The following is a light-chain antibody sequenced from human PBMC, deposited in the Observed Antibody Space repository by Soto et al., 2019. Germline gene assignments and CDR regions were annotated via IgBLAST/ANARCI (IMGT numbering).Light chain of an antibody. Sequence: QSAPTQPASVSGSPGQSITISCTGTSSDVGGYNYVSWYQQHPGKAPKLMIYDVSNRPSGVSNRCSGSKSGNTASLTISGLQAEDEADYYCSSYTSSSTRVFVTGTKLTVL. CDR3: SSYTSSSTRV. CDR1: SSDVGGYNY. V-gene: IGLV2-14*01. J-gene: IGLJ1*01. CDR2: DVS.